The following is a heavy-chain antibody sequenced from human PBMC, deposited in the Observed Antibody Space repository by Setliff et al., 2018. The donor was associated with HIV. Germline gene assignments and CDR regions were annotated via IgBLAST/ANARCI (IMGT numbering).Heavy chain of an antibody. Sequence: SETLSLTCAVYGGSFSGYYWSWIRQPPGKGLEWIGEINHSGSTNYNPSLKSRVTISVDTSKNQFSLKLSSVTAADTAVYYCATRPNYYGSGSSFDYWGQGTLVTAPQ. D-gene: IGHD3-10*01. CDR2: INHSGST. V-gene: IGHV4-34*01. CDR3: ATRPNYYGSGSSFDY. CDR1: GGSFSGYY. J-gene: IGHJ4*02.